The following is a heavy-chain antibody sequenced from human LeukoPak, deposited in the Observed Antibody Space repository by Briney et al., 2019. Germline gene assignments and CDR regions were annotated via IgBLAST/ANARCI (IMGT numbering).Heavy chain of an antibody. CDR3: ARDDLDYYDSSGYYD. J-gene: IGHJ4*02. D-gene: IGHD3-22*01. Sequence: GGSLRLSCAASGFTFSSYWMSWVRQAPGKGLEWVANIKQDGSEKYYVDSVKGRFTISRDNAKNSLHLQTNSLRAEDTAVYYCARDDLDYYDSSGYYDWGQGTLVTVSS. CDR2: IKQDGSEK. V-gene: IGHV3-7*01. CDR1: GFTFSSYW.